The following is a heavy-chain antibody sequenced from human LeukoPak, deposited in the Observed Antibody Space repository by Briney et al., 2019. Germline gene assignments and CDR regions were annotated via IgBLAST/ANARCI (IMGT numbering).Heavy chain of an antibody. CDR2: IYYSGST. D-gene: IGHD2-15*01. J-gene: IGHJ3*02. CDR3: ARGGGQGSKAFDI. CDR1: GGSITNHF. Sequence: SETLSLTCTVSGGSITNHFWSWIRQSPGKGLEWIGYIYYSGSTRYNPSLKSRVTISVDTSKKQFSLNLSSVTAADTAVYYCARGGGQGSKAFDIWGQGTMVTVSS. V-gene: IGHV4-59*11.